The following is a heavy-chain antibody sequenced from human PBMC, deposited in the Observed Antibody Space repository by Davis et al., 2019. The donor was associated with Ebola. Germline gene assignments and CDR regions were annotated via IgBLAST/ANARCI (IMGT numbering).Heavy chain of an antibody. CDR1: GYCFTNYS. Sequence: GEYLKTPWKCSGYCFTNYSIGCRLQSDGKGLEWKGIIHPGGSDIRYSPSFQGQVTLSADKSISTAYLQWNSLRASDTAMFYCARPVTNPITVGSVLDYWGQGTLVTVSS. CDR3: ARPVTNPITVGSVLDY. D-gene: IGHD1-20*01. V-gene: IGHV5-51*01. J-gene: IGHJ4*02. CDR2: IHPGGSDI.